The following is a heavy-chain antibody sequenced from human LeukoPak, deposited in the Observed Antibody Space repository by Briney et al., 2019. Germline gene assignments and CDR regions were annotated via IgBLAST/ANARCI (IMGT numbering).Heavy chain of an antibody. V-gene: IGHV3-48*01. J-gene: IGHJ4*02. CDR1: GFTFSSYS. Sequence: PGGSLRLSCAASGFTFSSYSMNWVRQAPGKGLEWVSYISSSSSTIYYADSVKGRFTISRDNAKNSLYLQMNSLRAEDTAVYYCVRRTASDFWGQGALVTVSS. D-gene: IGHD2-21*02. CDR3: VRRTASDF. CDR2: ISSSSSTI.